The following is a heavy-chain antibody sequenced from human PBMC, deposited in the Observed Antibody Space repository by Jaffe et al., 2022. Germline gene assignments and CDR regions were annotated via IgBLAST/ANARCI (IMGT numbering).Heavy chain of an antibody. Sequence: DVQLVESGGGPAKPGGSLRLTCAASGLTFTNAWMSWVRRAPGKGLEWVGRIKSQSDGGTVVYAAPVEDRFTISRDDSKNMLFLQMNSLKVEDTATYYCTTLTRLDYYYYMDVWGKGTTVAVSS. CDR3: TTLTRLDYYYYMDV. CDR1: GLTFTNAW. J-gene: IGHJ6*03. CDR2: IKSQSDGGTV. D-gene: IGHD6-6*01. V-gene: IGHV3-15*01.